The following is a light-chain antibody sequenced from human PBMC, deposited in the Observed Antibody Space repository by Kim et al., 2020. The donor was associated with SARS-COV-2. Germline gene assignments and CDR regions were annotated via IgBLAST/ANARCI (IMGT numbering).Light chain of an antibody. Sequence: GQSSTISCTGTSRAVGCYRLVSWYQQHPGQAPKIIISEVSERPSGVSDRFSGSKSGNTASLTISGLQAEDEADYYCCSYAGFSNVLFGGGTKVTVL. J-gene: IGLJ2*01. CDR3: CSYAGFSNVL. CDR2: EVS. CDR1: SRAVGCYRL. V-gene: IGLV2-23*01.